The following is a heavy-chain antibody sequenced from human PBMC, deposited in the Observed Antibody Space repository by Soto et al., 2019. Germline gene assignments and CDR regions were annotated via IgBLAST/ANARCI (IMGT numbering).Heavy chain of an antibody. Sequence: ASVKVSCKASGYTFTSYGISWVRQAPGQGLEWMGWISAYNGNTNYAQKLQGRVTMTTDTSTSTAYMELRSLRSDDTAVDYCAREGLATADDAFDIWGQGTMVTVSS. CDR2: ISAYNGNT. D-gene: IGHD6-13*01. CDR3: AREGLATADDAFDI. V-gene: IGHV1-18*01. J-gene: IGHJ3*02. CDR1: GYTFTSYG.